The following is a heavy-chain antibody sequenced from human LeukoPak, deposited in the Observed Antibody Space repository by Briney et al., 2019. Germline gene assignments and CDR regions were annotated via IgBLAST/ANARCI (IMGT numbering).Heavy chain of an antibody. CDR2: IRFDGTKE. CDR1: GFTFNSHG. J-gene: IGHJ4*02. CDR3: AKDNYYGDYEVTSIFGVD. Sequence: GGSLRLSCVASGFTFNSHGMHWVRQAPGKGLGGVAFIRFDGTKEYYADSVKGRFTISRDNSRNTLFLQMNSLRAEDTAIYYCAKDNYYGDYEVTSIFGVDWGQGTLVTVSS. V-gene: IGHV3-30*02. D-gene: IGHD4-17*01.